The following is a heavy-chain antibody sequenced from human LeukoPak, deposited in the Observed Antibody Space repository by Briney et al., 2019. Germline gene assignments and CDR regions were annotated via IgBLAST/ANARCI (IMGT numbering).Heavy chain of an antibody. CDR2: IFPVDSDT. V-gene: IGHV5-51*01. D-gene: IGHD6-13*01. J-gene: IGHJ4*02. CDR1: GYNFPYSW. Sequence: GESLKISCKGSGYNFPYSWIGWVRQMPGKGLEWMGIIFPVDSDTRYSPSFQGQVTISVDKSINTAYLQWSSLKASDTAIYYCARRDRYSSSWNLDYWGQGTLVTVSS. CDR3: ARRDRYSSSWNLDY.